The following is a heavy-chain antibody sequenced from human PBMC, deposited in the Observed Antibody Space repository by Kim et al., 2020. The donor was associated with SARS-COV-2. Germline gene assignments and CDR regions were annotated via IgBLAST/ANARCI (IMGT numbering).Heavy chain of an antibody. CDR1: GYTFTSYD. D-gene: IGHD3-3*01. CDR2: MNPNSGNT. V-gene: IGHV1-8*02. J-gene: IGHJ5*01. Sequence: ASVKVSCKASGYTFTSYDINWVRQATGQGLEWMGWMNPNSGNTGYAQKFQGRVTMTRNTSISTAYMELSSLRSEDTAVYYCARDSNCSSDFWSGYYRGWFDAWGQGTLVTVSS. CDR3: ARDSNCSSDFWSGYYRGWFDA.